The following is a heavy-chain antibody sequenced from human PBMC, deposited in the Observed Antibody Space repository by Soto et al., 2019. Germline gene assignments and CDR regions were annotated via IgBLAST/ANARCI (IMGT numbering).Heavy chain of an antibody. Sequence: GESLKISCAVSGFIVSTNYMSWVRQAPGKGLESVSIIYSDGSTYYADSVKGRFTTSRDRARNTLYLQMDNLRVDDTAMYYCARDSSYYGSGRGVLDYWGPGTLVTVSS. CDR2: IYSDGST. CDR3: ARDSSYYGSGRGVLDY. J-gene: IGHJ4*02. D-gene: IGHD3-10*01. V-gene: IGHV3-66*01. CDR1: GFIVSTNY.